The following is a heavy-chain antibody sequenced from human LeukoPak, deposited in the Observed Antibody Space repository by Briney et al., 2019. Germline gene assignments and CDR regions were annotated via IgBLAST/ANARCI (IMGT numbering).Heavy chain of an antibody. V-gene: IGHV1-2*02. J-gene: IGHJ1*01. CDR3: ATPIPIFVGKYFQY. CDR1: GYTFTGYY. D-gene: IGHD1-14*01. CDR2: INPNIGGT. Sequence: ASVKVSCKASGYTFTGYYMHWVRQAPGKGLEWMGWINPNIGGTNYEQKFHGRLTMTSDTSINTAYMELSRLRSDDTAVYYCATPIPIFVGKYFQYWGQGTLVTVSS.